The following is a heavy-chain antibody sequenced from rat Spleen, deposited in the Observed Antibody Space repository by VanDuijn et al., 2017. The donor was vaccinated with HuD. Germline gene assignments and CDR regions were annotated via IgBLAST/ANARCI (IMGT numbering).Heavy chain of an antibody. J-gene: IGHJ2*01. CDR1: GFTFNNSW. CDR2: LSNTGGST. Sequence: EVQLVESGGGLVQPGRSLKLSCGASGFTFNNSWMAWIRQAPGRGLEWVASLSNTGGSTYYPDSLKGRFTISRDNAKSTLSLQMDSLRSEDTATYYCATRDNNYAYWGQGVMVTVSS. V-gene: IGHV5-31*01. D-gene: IGHD1-10*01. CDR3: ATRDNNYAY.